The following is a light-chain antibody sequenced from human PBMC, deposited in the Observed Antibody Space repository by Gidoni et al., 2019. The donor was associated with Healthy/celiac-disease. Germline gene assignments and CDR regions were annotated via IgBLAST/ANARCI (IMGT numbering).Light chain of an antibody. CDR1: QSVSSY. Sequence: DIVLTQSPATLSSSPGDRATLTCRASQSVSSYLAWYQQKPGQAPRLLIYDASNRATGIPARFSGGGSRTDCARTISSLEPEDFAVYYCQQRSNWPPYTFGQGTKLEIK. J-gene: IGKJ2*01. CDR2: DAS. CDR3: QQRSNWPPYT. V-gene: IGKV3-11*01.